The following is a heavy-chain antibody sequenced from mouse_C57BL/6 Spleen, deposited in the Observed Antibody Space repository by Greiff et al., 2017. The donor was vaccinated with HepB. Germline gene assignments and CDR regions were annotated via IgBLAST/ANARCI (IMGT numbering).Heavy chain of an antibody. V-gene: IGHV14-1*01. Sequence: EVQLQESGAELVRPGASVTLSCTASGFNIKDYYMHWVKQRPEQGLVWIGRIDPEDGDTEYAPKFQGKATMTADTSSNTAYLQLSSLTSEDTAVYYCTGYYLWFAYWGQGTLVTVSA. D-gene: IGHD2-3*01. J-gene: IGHJ3*01. CDR1: GFNIKDYY. CDR2: IDPEDGDT. CDR3: TGYYLWFAY.